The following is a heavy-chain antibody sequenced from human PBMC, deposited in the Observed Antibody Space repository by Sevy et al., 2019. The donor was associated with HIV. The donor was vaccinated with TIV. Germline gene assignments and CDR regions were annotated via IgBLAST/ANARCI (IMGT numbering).Heavy chain of an antibody. V-gene: IGHV1-18*01. J-gene: IGHJ6*02. Sequence: ASVKVSCKASGYTFTSYGISWVRQAPGQGLEWMGWISAYNGNTNYAQKLQGRVTMTTDTSASSAYMELRCLSSEDTVLHYCASDNPYYDSSGYYLYYYYYGMDLWGQGPTVTVSS. CDR3: ASDNPYYDSSGYYLYYYYYGMDL. CDR1: GYTFTSYG. D-gene: IGHD3-22*01. CDR2: ISAYNGNT.